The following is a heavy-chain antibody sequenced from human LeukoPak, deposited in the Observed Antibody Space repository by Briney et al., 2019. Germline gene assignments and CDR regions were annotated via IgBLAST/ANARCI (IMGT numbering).Heavy chain of an antibody. D-gene: IGHD3-10*01. Sequence: GGALRLSCAASGFTFDDYGMSWVRQAPGKGLEWVSGINWNGGSTGYADSVKGRFTISRDNAKNSLYLQMNSLRAEDTALFYCARRRVTLVRGVDITSYYFDYWGQGTLVTVSS. J-gene: IGHJ4*02. CDR3: ARRRVTLVRGVDITSYYFDY. CDR2: INWNGGST. V-gene: IGHV3-20*04. CDR1: GFTFDDYG.